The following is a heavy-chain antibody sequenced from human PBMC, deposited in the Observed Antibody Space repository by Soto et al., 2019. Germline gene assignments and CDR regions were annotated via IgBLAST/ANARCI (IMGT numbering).Heavy chain of an antibody. D-gene: IGHD6-19*01. CDR3: ATHYISGGSYYYYGVDV. CDR2: IIPIFGTA. CDR1: GGTFSSYA. Sequence: QVQLVQSGAEVKKPGSSVKVSCKASGGTFSSYAISWVRQAPGQGLEWMGGIIPIFGTADYAKKFQGRVMITAGESTSTAYMELSSLRSEDTSVYYCATHYISGGSYYYYGVDVWCQGTTVTVSS. V-gene: IGHV1-69*12. J-gene: IGHJ6*02.